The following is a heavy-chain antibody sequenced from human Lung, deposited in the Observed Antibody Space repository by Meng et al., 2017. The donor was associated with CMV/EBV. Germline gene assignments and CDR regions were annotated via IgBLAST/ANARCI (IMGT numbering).Heavy chain of an antibody. CDR1: GYTFGSYG. D-gene: IGHD2-15*01. CDR3: ASGTPGRSYCDY. CDR2: FVNYVDT. Sequence: VTLLQAGPEVKKPGSSVRVSCKASGYTFGSYGICWVRQAPGQGLEWMGWFVNYVDTYPAPKFQGRVTMTTDTHTNTAFMELRSLTSDDTAVYYCASGTPGRSYCDYWGQGTLVTVSS. J-gene: IGHJ4*02. V-gene: IGHV1-18*01.